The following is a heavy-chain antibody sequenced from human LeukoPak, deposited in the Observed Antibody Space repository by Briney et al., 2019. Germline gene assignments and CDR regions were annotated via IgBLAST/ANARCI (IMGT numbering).Heavy chain of an antibody. CDR3: SRGRTRYCSGGSCYLWFDP. V-gene: IGHV4-34*01. CDR1: GGSFSGYY. Sequence: SETLSLTCAVYGGSFSGYYSSWIRHPPGQGLEWIGEINHSGSTHHNPFLKSRVTISVDTSKNQFALKLSSVTAAGTAVYYCSRGRTRYCSGGSCYLWFDPWGQGTLVTVSS. J-gene: IGHJ5*02. D-gene: IGHD2-15*01. CDR2: INHSGST.